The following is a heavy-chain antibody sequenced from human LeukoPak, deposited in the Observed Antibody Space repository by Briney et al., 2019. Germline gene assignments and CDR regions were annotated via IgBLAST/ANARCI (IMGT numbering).Heavy chain of an antibody. CDR3: ATDPRSITIFGVVTYAFDY. J-gene: IGHJ4*02. CDR2: MNPNSGNT. V-gene: IGHV1-8*03. CDR1: GYTFTSYD. D-gene: IGHD3-3*01. Sequence: ASVKVSCKASGYTFTSYDINWVRQATGQGLEWMGWMNPNSGNTGYAQKFQGRVTITRNTSISTAYMELSSLRSEDTAVYYCATDPRSITIFGVVTYAFDYWGQGTLVTVSS.